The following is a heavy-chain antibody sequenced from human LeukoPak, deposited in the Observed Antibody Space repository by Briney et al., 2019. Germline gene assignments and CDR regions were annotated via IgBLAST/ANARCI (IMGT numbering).Heavy chain of an antibody. CDR2: ISYSGST. D-gene: IGHD3-10*01. V-gene: IGHV4-59*08. J-gene: IGHJ4*02. CDR1: GGSISGYY. Sequence: SETLSLTCNVSGGSISGYYWTWIRQPPGKGLEWIGSISYSGSTNYSPSLGGRVTMSVDTSKNQFSLKLRAVTAADTAVYFCARQELSYGSGSHFDYWGQGILVTVSS. CDR3: ARQELSYGSGSHFDY.